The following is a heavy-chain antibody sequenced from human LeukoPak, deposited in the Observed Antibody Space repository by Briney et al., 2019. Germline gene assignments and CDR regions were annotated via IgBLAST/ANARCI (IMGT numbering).Heavy chain of an antibody. J-gene: IGHJ4*02. CDR2: IWYDGSNK. V-gene: IGHV3-33*01. CDR3: ARDRTPHYFDY. CDR1: GFTFSSYG. Sequence: GRSLRLSCAASGFTFSSYGMHWVRQAPGKGLEWVAVIWYDGSNKYYADSVKGRFTISRDNSKNTLYLQMNSLRAEDTAAYYCARDRTPHYFDYWGQGTLVTVSS. D-gene: IGHD2-15*01.